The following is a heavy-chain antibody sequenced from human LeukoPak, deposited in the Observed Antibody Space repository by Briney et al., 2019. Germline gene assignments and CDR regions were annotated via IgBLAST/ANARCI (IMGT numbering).Heavy chain of an antibody. CDR1: GGTFSSYA. CDR2: IIPTFGTA. D-gene: IGHD6-13*01. Sequence: ASVKVSCKASGGTFSSYAISWVRQAPGQGLEWMGGIIPTFGTANYAQKFQGRVTITADESTSTAYMELSRLRSDDTAVYYCARAGWGYSSSWDYYYYMDVWGKGTTVTVSS. CDR3: ARAGWGYSSSWDYYYYMDV. V-gene: IGHV1-69*13. J-gene: IGHJ6*03.